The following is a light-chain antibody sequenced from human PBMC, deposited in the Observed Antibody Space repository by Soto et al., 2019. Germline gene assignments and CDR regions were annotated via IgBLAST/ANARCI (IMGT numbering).Light chain of an antibody. CDR2: VVS. V-gene: IGLV2-14*01. J-gene: IGLJ3*02. CDR3: CSYAGSSTFERV. CDR1: SSDVGGYNY. Sequence: QSALAQPPSVSGSPGQSIAISCTGTSSDVGGYNYVSWHQQHPGKAPKVLISVVSNRPSGVSNRFSGSKSGNTASLTISGLQAEDEADYYCCSYAGSSTFERVFGGGTKLTVL.